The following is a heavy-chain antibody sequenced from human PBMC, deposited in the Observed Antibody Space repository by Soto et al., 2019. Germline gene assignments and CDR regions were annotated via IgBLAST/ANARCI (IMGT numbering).Heavy chain of an antibody. J-gene: IGHJ6*03. Sequence: PSQTLSLTCDISGDSVSSNSAAWNWIRQTPSRGFEWLGRTYYRSKWYINYAVSVKSRITVNPDASKNQFSLQLNSVTPEDTAVYYCARGSWDDVTGHYYMDVWGKGTKVTVSS. CDR1: GDSVSSNSAA. V-gene: IGHV6-1*01. D-gene: IGHD1-1*01. CDR2: TYYRSKWYI. CDR3: ARGSWDDVTGHYYMDV.